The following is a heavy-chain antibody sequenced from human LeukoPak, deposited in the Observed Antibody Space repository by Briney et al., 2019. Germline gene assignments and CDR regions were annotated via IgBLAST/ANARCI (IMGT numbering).Heavy chain of an antibody. CDR1: GFTFGDYA. CDR3: TRVSLVAASVFFDY. D-gene: IGHD2-15*01. V-gene: IGHV3-49*04. J-gene: IGHJ4*02. CDR2: IRSKAYGGTT. Sequence: PGRSLRLSCTASGFTFGDYAMSWVRQAPGKGLEWVSFIRSKAYGGTTEYAASVKGRFTISRDDSKSFAYLQMNSLKTEDTAVYYCTRVSLVAASVFFDYSGQGTLVTVSS.